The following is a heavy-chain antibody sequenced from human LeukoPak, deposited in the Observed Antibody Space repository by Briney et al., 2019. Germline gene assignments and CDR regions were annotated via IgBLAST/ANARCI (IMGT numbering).Heavy chain of an antibody. CDR2: IYTSGST. Sequence: SETLSLTCTVSGGSISSYYWSWIRQPAGKGLESIGRIYTSGSTNYNPSLKSRVTMSVDTSKNQFSLKLSSVTAADTAVYYCARDLYGPIFGVVIGRIRFDYWGQGTLVTVSS. CDR3: ARDLYGPIFGVVIGRIRFDY. CDR1: GGSISSYY. V-gene: IGHV4-4*07. D-gene: IGHD3-3*01. J-gene: IGHJ4*02.